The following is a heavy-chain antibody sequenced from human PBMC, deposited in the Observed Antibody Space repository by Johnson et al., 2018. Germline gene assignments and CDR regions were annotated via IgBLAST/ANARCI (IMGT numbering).Heavy chain of an antibody. Sequence: VQLVESGAEVKKPGASVKVSCKASGYTFTSYYMHWVRQAPGQGLEWMGIINPSGGSTSYAQKFQGRVTMTRDTATSTVYMELSSLRSGDTAVEYCARGTTSEGMDVWGQGTTVTVSS. V-gene: IGHV1-46*01. J-gene: IGHJ6*02. CDR1: GYTFTSYY. D-gene: IGHD1-14*01. CDR2: INPSGGST. CDR3: ARGTTSEGMDV.